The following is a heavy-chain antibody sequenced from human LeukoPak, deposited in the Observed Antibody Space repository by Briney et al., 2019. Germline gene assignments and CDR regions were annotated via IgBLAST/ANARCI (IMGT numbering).Heavy chain of an antibody. D-gene: IGHD3-22*01. V-gene: IGHV4-59*01. Sequence: SETLSLTCTVSGGSISSYYWSWIRQPPGKGLEWIGYIYYSGSTNYNPSLKSRVTISVDTSKSQFSLKLSSVTAADTAVYYCARASGYYDSSGDYFDYWGQGTLVTVSS. CDR3: ARASGYYDSSGDYFDY. J-gene: IGHJ4*02. CDR2: IYYSGST. CDR1: GGSISSYY.